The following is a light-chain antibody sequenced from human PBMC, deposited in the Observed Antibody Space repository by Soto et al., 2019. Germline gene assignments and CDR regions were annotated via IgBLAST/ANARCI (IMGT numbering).Light chain of an antibody. Sequence: EVVLTQSPGTLSLSPGARATLSCRASQFVSSTYLAWYQQRPGQAPRLLIYATSNRATGIPARFSGSGSGTDFTLTISSLEPEDFAVYYCQQRSSWPFTFGPGTKVDIK. CDR2: ATS. V-gene: IGKV3-11*01. J-gene: IGKJ3*01. CDR1: QFVSSTY. CDR3: QQRSSWPFT.